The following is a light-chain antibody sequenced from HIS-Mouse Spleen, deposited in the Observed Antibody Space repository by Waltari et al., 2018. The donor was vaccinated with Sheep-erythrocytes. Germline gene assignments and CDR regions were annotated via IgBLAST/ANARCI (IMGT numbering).Light chain of an antibody. V-gene: IGKV3-11*01. Sequence: EIVLTHSQATLSLSPGERATLSCRASQSVSSYLAWYQQKPGQAPRLLIYDASNRATGIPARFSGSGSGTDFTLTISSLEPEDFAVYYCQQRSNWPPITFGQGTRLEIK. CDR2: DAS. J-gene: IGKJ5*01. CDR1: QSVSSY. CDR3: QQRSNWPPIT.